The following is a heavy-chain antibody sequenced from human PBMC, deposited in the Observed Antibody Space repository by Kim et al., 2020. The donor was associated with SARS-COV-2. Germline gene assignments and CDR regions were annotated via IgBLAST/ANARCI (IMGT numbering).Heavy chain of an antibody. V-gene: IGHV3-49*03. CDR3: TRDHRLRYFDWLSNEWFDY. J-gene: IGHJ4*02. CDR1: GFTFGDYA. CDR2: IRSKAYGGTT. D-gene: IGHD3-9*01. Sequence: GGSLRLSCTASGFTFGDYAMSWFRQAPGKGLEWVGFIRSKAYGGTTEYAASVKGRFTISRDDSKSIAYLQMNSLKTEDTAVYYCTRDHRLRYFDWLSNEWFDYWGQGTLVTVSS.